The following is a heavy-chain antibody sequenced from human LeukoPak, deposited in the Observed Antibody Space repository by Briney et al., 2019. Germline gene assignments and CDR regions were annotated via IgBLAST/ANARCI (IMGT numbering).Heavy chain of an antibody. CDR1: GFTLSSYA. Sequence: PGGSLRLSCAASGFTLSSYAMHWVRQAPGKGLEYVSAISSNGGSTYYANSVKGRFTISRDNSKNTLYLQMNSLRAEDTAVYYCARRAGGYSHPYDYWGQGILVTVSS. V-gene: IGHV3-64*01. CDR3: ARRAGGYSHPYDY. CDR2: ISSNGGST. J-gene: IGHJ4*02. D-gene: IGHD4-23*01.